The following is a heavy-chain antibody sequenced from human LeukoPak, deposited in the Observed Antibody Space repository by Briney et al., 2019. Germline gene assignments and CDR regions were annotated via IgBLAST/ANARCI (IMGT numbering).Heavy chain of an antibody. D-gene: IGHD2-8*02. J-gene: IGHJ4*02. CDR3: AREATGGPDY. CDR1: GFTFSSYA. V-gene: IGHV3-23*01. CDR2: ISGNGGST. Sequence: GGSLRLSCAASGFTFSSYAMSWVRQARGKGLEWVSVISGNGGSTYYADSVKGRFTISRDNSKNTLYLQMNSLRDEDTAVYYCAREATGGPDYWGQGTLVTVSS.